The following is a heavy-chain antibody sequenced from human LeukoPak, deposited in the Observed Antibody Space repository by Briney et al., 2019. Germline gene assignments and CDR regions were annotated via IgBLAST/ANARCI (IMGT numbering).Heavy chain of an antibody. Sequence: SETLSLTCAVSGYSISSGYYWGWIRRPPGKGLEWIGSIYHSGSTYYNPSLKSRVTISVDTSKNQFSLKLSSVTAADTAVYYCASGILDYDFWSGSLYFDYWGQGTLVTVSS. J-gene: IGHJ4*02. CDR2: IYHSGST. D-gene: IGHD3-3*01. CDR1: GYSISSGYY. V-gene: IGHV4-38-2*01. CDR3: ASGILDYDFWSGSLYFDY.